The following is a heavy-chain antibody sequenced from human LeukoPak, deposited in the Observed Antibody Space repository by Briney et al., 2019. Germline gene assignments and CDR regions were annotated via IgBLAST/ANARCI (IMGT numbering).Heavy chain of an antibody. J-gene: IGHJ4*02. CDR3: AAQLAARPEYYFDY. CDR2: IYYGGST. CDR1: GGSISSSSYY. V-gene: IGHV4-39*07. Sequence: SETLSLTCTVSGGSISSSSYYWGWIRQPPGKGLEWIGSIYYGGSTYYNPSLKSRVTISVDTSKNQFSLKLSSVTAADTAVYYCAAQLAARPEYYFDYWGQGTLVTVSS. D-gene: IGHD6-6*01.